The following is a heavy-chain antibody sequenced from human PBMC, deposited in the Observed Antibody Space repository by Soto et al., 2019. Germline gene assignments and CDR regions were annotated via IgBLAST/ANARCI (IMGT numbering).Heavy chain of an antibody. V-gene: IGHV4-34*01. CDR2: INHLGSI. CDR3: ARRSRSWYRRWFDP. Sequence: SETLSLTCVVSGGTLSDYFWSWIRQPPGMALEWIGEINHLGSINYNPSLKSRVTMSVDTSKNQFSLKLSSVTAADTAVYYCARRSRSWYRRWFDPWGQGTLVTVSS. J-gene: IGHJ5*02. D-gene: IGHD6-13*01. CDR1: GGTLSDYF.